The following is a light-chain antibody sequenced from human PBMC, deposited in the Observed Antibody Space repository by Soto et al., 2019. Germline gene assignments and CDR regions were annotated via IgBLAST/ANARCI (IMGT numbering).Light chain of an antibody. Sequence: EIVLTQSPGTLSLSPGERATLSCRASQSVGSNYLAWYQQKPGQAPRILIFGASGRATGIPDRFSGSGSGTDFTLTISRLEPEDFAVYYCQQRSNWPITFGQGTRLEIK. CDR3: QQRSNWPIT. V-gene: IGKV3D-20*02. CDR1: QSVGSNY. J-gene: IGKJ5*01. CDR2: GAS.